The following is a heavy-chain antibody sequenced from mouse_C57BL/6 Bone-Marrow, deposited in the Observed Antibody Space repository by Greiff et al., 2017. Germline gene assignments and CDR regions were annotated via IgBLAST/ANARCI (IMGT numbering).Heavy chain of an antibody. J-gene: IGHJ1*03. CDR2: ISYDGSN. Sequence: EVQLQQSGPGLVKPSQSLSLTCSVTGYSITSGYYWNWIRQFPGNKLEWMGYISYDGSNNYNPSLKNRISITRDTSKNQFFLKLNSVTTEDTATYYCARREGFHWYFDVWGTGTTVTVSS. V-gene: IGHV3-6*01. CDR3: ARREGFHWYFDV. CDR1: GYSITSGYY.